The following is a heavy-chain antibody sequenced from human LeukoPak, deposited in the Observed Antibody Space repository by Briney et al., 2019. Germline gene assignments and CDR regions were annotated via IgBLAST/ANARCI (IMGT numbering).Heavy chain of an antibody. CDR2: ISSSSSYI. Sequence: GGSLRLSCAASGFTVSSNYMAWVRQAPGKGLEWVSSISSSSSYIYYADSVKGRFTISRDNAKNSLYLQMNSLRAEDTAVYYCARSGPYDAFDIWGQGTMVTVSS. CDR3: ARSGPYDAFDI. D-gene: IGHD3-10*01. J-gene: IGHJ3*02. CDR1: GFTVSSNY. V-gene: IGHV3-21*01.